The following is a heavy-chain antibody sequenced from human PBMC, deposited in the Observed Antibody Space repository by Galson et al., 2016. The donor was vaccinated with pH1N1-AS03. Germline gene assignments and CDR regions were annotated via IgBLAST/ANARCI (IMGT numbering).Heavy chain of an antibody. CDR3: ARGWPDNGGDAARGWDN. V-gene: IGHV1-18*01. D-gene: IGHD4-23*01. J-gene: IGHJ4*02. Sequence: SVKVSCKASGYTFTNYGISWVRQAPGQGLEWMGWISAYNGNTNYAQKLQGRVTLTTDTSTSTAYMELRSLRSADTAVSYCARGWPDNGGDAARGWDNWGQGSLVTVSS. CDR2: ISAYNGNT. CDR1: GYTFTNYG.